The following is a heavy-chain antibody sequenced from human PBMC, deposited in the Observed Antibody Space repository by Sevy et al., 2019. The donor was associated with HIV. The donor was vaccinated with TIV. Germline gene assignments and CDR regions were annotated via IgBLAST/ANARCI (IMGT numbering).Heavy chain of an antibody. CDR1: GYIFSDYN. CDR2: INPNSGVT. Sequence: ASVKVSCKTTGYIFSDYNMHWVRQAPGQGLEWMALINPNSGVTIYAQKFRGRVSLTRDTSMSTAYMELSALTSDDTAVYYCVREGKNAPRTLLSFDIWGQGTMVTVSS. V-gene: IGHV1-2*06. CDR3: VREGKNAPRTLLSFDI. D-gene: IGHD1-1*01. J-gene: IGHJ3*02.